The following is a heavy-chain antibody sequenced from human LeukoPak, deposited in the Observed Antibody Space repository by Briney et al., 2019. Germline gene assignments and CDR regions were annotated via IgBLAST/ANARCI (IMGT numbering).Heavy chain of an antibody. V-gene: IGHV3-9*01. Sequence: GGSLRLSCAASGFTFDDYAMHWVRQAPGKGLEWVSGSSWNSGSIGYADSVKGRFTISRDNAENSLYLQMNSLRAEDTAVYYCAKGDTAMVRSDAFDIWGQGTMVTVSS. CDR3: AKGDTAMVRSDAFDI. CDR1: GFTFDDYA. D-gene: IGHD5-18*01. CDR2: SSWNSGSI. J-gene: IGHJ3*02.